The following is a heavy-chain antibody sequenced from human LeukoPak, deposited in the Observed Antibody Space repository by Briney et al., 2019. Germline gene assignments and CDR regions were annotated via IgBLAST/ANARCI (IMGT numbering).Heavy chain of an antibody. J-gene: IGHJ5*02. V-gene: IGHV1-2*02. CDR2: INPNSGGT. CDR3: ARKGGGTMVRYNWFDP. D-gene: IGHD3-10*01. Sequence: GASVKVSCKASGYTFTGYYMHWVRQAPGQGLEWMGWINPNSGGTNYAQKFQGRVTMTRGTSISTAYMELSRLRSDDTAVYYCARKGGGTMVRYNWFDPWGQGTLVTVSS. CDR1: GYTFTGYY.